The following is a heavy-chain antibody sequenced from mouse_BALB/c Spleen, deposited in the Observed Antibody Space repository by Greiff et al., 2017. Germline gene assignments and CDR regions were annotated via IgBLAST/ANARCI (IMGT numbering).Heavy chain of an antibody. CDR3: ARDLRNYAMDY. V-gene: IGHV1-87*01. D-gene: IGHD1-1*01. CDR2: IYPGDGDT. Sequence: QVQLQQSGAELARPGASVKLSCKASGYTFTSYWMQWVKQRPGQGLEWIGAIYPGDGDTRYTQKFKGKATLTADKSSSTAYMQLSSLASEDSAVYYCARDLRNYAMDYWGQGTSVTVSS. J-gene: IGHJ4*01. CDR1: GYTFTSYW.